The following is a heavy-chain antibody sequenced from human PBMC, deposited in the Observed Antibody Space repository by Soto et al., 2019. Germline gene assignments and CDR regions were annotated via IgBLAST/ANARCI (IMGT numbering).Heavy chain of an antibody. CDR1: GGTFSSYA. CDR2: IITIFGAA. V-gene: IGHV1-69*13. J-gene: IGHJ4*02. Sequence: SVKVSCKASGGTFSSYAINWVRQSPGQGLEWMGGIITIFGAATYPQKLQGRVTITADESTSTGYVELSSLRSEDTAVYYCGGYYYDSSGYPPPGLDWGQGTLVTVSS. CDR3: GGYYYDSSGYPPPGLD. D-gene: IGHD3-22*01.